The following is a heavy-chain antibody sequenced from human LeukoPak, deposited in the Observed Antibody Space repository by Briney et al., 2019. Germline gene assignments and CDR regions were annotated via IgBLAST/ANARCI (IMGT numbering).Heavy chain of an antibody. CDR2: ISGSGGST. D-gene: IGHD2-15*01. Sequence: LSSETLSLTCAVYGGSFSGYYWSWIRQAPGKGLEWVSAISGSGGSTYYADSVKGRFTISRDNSKNTLYLQMNSLRAEDTAVYYCANLLFQYCSGGSCYYEDYWGQGTLVTVSS. CDR1: GGSFSGYY. J-gene: IGHJ4*02. V-gene: IGHV3-23*01. CDR3: ANLLFQYCSGGSCYYEDY.